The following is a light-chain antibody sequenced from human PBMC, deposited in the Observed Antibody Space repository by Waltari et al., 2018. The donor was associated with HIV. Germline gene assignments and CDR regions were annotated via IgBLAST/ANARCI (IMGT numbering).Light chain of an antibody. CDR3: SSFAGSNNLGV. V-gene: IGLV2-8*01. J-gene: IGLJ3*02. CDR2: EVS. Sequence: QSALTQPPSASGSPGQSVTISFTGTSSDIGGYNYVPWYQPHPGKAPKLMIYEVSKRPSGVPDRFSGSKSGNTASLTVSGLQAEDEADYYCSSFAGSNNLGVFGGGTKLTVL. CDR1: SSDIGGYNY.